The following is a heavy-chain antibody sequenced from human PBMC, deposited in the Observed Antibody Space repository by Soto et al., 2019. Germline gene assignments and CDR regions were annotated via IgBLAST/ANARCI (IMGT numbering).Heavy chain of an antibody. CDR1: GYTFTSYA. CDR3: AIGFGGPIGGFDP. J-gene: IGHJ5*02. D-gene: IGHD3-16*01. Sequence: QVQLVQSGAEVKKPGASVKVSCKASGYTFTSYAMHWVRQAPGQRVEWMGWITAGNGNTKYSQKFQGGVPMTRDTSASIAYMALSSLRSEYTAVYYWAIGFGGPIGGFDPWCQGTLVSVSS. CDR2: ITAGNGNT. V-gene: IGHV1-3*01.